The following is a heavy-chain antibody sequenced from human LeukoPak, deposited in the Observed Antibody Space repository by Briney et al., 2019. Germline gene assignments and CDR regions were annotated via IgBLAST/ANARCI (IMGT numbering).Heavy chain of an antibody. D-gene: IGHD6-13*01. V-gene: IGHV1-18*01. CDR1: GYTFASYG. CDR2: ISAYNGNT. Sequence: GSVKVSCKASGYTFASYGISWVRQAPGQGLEWMGWISAYNGNTNYAQKLQGRITMTTDTYTSTAYMELRSLRSDDTAVYYCARDRYSSSWYFDYWGQGTLVTVSS. J-gene: IGHJ4*02. CDR3: ARDRYSSSWYFDY.